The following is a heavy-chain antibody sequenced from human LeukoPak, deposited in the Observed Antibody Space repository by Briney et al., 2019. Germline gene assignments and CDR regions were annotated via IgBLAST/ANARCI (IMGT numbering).Heavy chain of an antibody. D-gene: IGHD2-21*02. V-gene: IGHV3-30-3*01. J-gene: IGHJ4*02. CDR3: ARRRNGVTARPALSYFDY. CDR2: ISYDGSNK. Sequence: GGSLRLSCAASGFTFSSYAMHWVRQAPGKGLEWVAVISYDGSNKYYADSVKGRFTISRDNSKNTLYLQMNSLRAEDTAVYYCARRRNGVTARPALSYFDYWGQGTLVTVSS. CDR1: GFTFSSYA.